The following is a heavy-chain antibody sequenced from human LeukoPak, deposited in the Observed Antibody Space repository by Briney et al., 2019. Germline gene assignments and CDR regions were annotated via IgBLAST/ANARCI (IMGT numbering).Heavy chain of an antibody. J-gene: IGHJ3*02. V-gene: IGHV1-18*01. Sequence: ASVKVSCKASGYTFTIYGISWVRQAPGQGREGRGWISAYNGNTNYAQKLQGRVTMTTDTSTSTAYMELRSLRSDDTAVYYCARGPGYYDFWSDYRAAFDIWGQGTMVTVSS. D-gene: IGHD3-3*01. CDR1: GYTFTIYG. CDR3: ARGPGYYDFWSDYRAAFDI. CDR2: ISAYNGNT.